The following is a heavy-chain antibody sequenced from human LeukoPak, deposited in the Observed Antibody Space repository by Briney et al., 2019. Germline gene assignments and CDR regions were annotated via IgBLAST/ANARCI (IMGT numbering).Heavy chain of an antibody. CDR3: VRHRAYSSSSPFDY. Sequence: PSETLSLTCSVSGASISSLYWSWIRQPPGKGLKWMGYIYYTGSTNYIPSLNSLVTMFVDMSKYQFSLRLSSVTAADTAVYYCVRHRAYSSSSPFDYWGQGTLVTVSS. V-gene: IGHV4-59*08. J-gene: IGHJ4*02. CDR2: IYYTGST. CDR1: GASISSLY. D-gene: IGHD6-6*01.